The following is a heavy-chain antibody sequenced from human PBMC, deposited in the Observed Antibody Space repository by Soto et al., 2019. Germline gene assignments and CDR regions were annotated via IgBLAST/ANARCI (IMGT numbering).Heavy chain of an antibody. V-gene: IGHV3-23*01. CDR3: AKEGFSRWAMVRGDYAFDI. J-gene: IGHJ3*02. CDR2: ISGSGGST. CDR1: GFTFSSYA. D-gene: IGHD3-10*01. Sequence: GGSLRLSCAASGFTFSSYAMSWVRQAPGKGLEWVSAISGSGGSTYYADYVKGRFTISRDNSKNTLYLQMNSLRAEDTAVYYCAKEGFSRWAMVRGDYAFDIWGHGTMVTVSS.